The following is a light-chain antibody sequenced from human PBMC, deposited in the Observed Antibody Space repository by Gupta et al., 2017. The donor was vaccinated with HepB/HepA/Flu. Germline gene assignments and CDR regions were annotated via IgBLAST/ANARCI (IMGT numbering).Light chain of an antibody. CDR3: AAWDDSLNGPWV. CDR1: YSNIGSNT. J-gene: IGLJ3*02. V-gene: IGLV1-44*01. Sequence: QAVLTQPPSPSGTAGQRVTISCSGSYSNIGSNTVNWYQQVPGTAPKLLIFGNSQRPSGVPDRFSGSKSGTSASLAISGLQSEDEADYYCAAWDDSLNGPWVFGGGTKLTVL. CDR2: GNS.